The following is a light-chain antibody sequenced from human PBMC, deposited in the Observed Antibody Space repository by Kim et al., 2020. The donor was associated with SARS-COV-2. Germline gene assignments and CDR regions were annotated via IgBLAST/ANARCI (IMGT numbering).Light chain of an antibody. CDR3: QQRGN. J-gene: IGKJ5*01. CDR2: DAT. Sequence: TLALYPAARAPISCRTIQSAGTYMSGYQQKPRQATGLLIYDATKRATGIPARFRGSGSGTDFTLTIGTLEPEDSAVYYCQQRGNFGQGTRLEIK. CDR1: QSAGTY. V-gene: IGKV3-11*01.